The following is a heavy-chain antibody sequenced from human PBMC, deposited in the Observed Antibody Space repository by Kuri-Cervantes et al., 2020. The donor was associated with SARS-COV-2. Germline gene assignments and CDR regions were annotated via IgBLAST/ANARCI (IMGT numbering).Heavy chain of an antibody. CDR3: ARESTYTFDI. CDR2: ISHSRGT. CDR1: NGSISSYY. V-gene: IGHV4-59*01. Sequence: SETLSLTCTVSNGSISSYYWSWFRQPPGKGLEWIGYISHSRGTNYDPSLKSRVTTSVDTSKNQFSLRLSSVTAADTAVYYCARESTYTFDIWGQGTMVTVSS. D-gene: IGHD2-2*02. J-gene: IGHJ3*02.